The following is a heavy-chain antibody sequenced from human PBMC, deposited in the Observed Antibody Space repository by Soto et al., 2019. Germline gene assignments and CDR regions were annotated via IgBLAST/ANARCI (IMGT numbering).Heavy chain of an antibody. CDR1: GFTFSSYW. J-gene: IGHJ4*02. D-gene: IGHD6-6*01. V-gene: IGHV3-7*05. CDR2: IKQDGSEK. Sequence: PGGSLRLSCAASGFTFSSYWMSWVRQAPGKGLEWVANIKQDGSEKYYVDSVKGRFTISRDNAKNSLYLQMNSLRAEDTAVYYCARRGQLETFGYYFDYWGQGTLVTVSS. CDR3: ARRGQLETFGYYFDY.